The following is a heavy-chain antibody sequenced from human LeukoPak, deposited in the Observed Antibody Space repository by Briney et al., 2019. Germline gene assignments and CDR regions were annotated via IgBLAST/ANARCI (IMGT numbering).Heavy chain of an antibody. V-gene: IGHV3-30*03. Sequence: GRSLRLSCAASGFTFSSYGMHWVRQAPGKGLEWVAVMSYDGSNKYYADSVKGRFTISRDNSKNTLYLQMNSLRAEDTAVYYCATLGPKWELLGFDYWGQGTLVTVSS. J-gene: IGHJ4*02. CDR2: MSYDGSNK. CDR3: ATLGPKWELLGFDY. D-gene: IGHD1-26*01. CDR1: GFTFSSYG.